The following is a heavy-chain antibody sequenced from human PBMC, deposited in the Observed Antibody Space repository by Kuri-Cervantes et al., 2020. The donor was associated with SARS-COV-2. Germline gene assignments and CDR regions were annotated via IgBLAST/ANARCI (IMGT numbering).Heavy chain of an antibody. J-gene: IGHJ4*02. CDR3: VKAPRPHWDGGNSGDY. D-gene: IGHD4-23*01. CDR1: GFTFSSYA. Sequence: GESPKLSCASSGFTFSSYAMRWVRQAPGKGLEWVSAISGSGGSTYYADSVKGRFTISRDNSKNTLYLQMNSLRAEDTAVYYCVKAPRPHWDGGNSGDYWGQGTLVTVSS. CDR2: ISGSGGST. V-gene: IGHV3-23*01.